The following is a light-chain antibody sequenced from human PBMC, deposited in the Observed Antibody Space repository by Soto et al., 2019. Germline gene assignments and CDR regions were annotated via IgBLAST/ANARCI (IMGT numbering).Light chain of an antibody. Sequence: QSALTQPASVSGSPGQSITISCTGASSAVGSYNLVSWYQQHPGKAPKLMIYEDNKRPSGVSDRFSGSQSGSTASLTISGLQAEDEADYYCSSYAGSRVFGGGTQLTVL. J-gene: IGLJ2*01. CDR2: EDN. CDR3: SSYAGSRV. V-gene: IGLV2-23*01. CDR1: SSAVGSYNL.